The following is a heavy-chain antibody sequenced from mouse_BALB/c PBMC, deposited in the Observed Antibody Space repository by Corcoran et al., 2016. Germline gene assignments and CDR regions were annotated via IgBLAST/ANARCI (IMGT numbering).Heavy chain of an antibody. CDR1: GFNIKDTY. J-gene: IGHJ4*01. CDR2: IDPANGNT. D-gene: IGHD2-3*01. CDR3: ASYDAAIDY. V-gene: IGHV14-3*02. Sequence: EVQLQQSGAELVKPGASVKLSCTASGFNIKDTYMHWVKQRPEHGLEWIGRIDPANGNTKYDPKFQGKATITADTSSNTAYMQLSSLTSEDTAVYYCASYDAAIDYWGQGTSVTISS.